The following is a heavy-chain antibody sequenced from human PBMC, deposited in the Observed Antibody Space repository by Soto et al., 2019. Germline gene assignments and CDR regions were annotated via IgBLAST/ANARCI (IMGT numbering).Heavy chain of an antibody. J-gene: IGHJ4*02. D-gene: IGHD3-3*01. V-gene: IGHV3-74*01. CDR3: ARDHDDFWSGYYTFDY. CDR1: GFTFSSYW. Sequence: EVQLVESGGGLVQPGGSLGLSCAASGFTFSSYWMHWVRQAPGKGLVWVSRINSDGSSTSYADSVKGRFTISRDNAKNTLYLQMNSLRAEDTAVYYCARDHDDFWSGYYTFDYWGQGTLVTVSS. CDR2: INSDGSST.